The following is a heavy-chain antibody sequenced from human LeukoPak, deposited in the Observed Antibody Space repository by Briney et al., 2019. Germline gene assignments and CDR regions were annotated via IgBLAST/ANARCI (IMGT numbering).Heavy chain of an antibody. CDR3: AKVTSSPGDWPI. V-gene: IGHV1-8*01. D-gene: IGHD3/OR15-3a*01. Sequence: ASVKVSCKASGYTFTSYDINWVRQATGQGLEWMGWMNPNSGNTGYAQKFQGRVTITADESTSTAYMELNSLRAEDTAVYYCAKVTSSPGDWPIWGQGTLVTVSS. J-gene: IGHJ4*02. CDR2: MNPNSGNT. CDR1: GYTFTSYD.